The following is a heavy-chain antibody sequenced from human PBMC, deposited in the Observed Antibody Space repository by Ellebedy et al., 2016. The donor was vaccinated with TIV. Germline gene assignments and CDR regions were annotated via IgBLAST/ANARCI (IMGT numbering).Heavy chain of an antibody. V-gene: IGHV1-18*01. D-gene: IGHD2/OR15-2a*01. Sequence: AASVKVSCKASGNTFTSYDINWVRQAPGQGLEWMEWISTYSGETNFAQKFRGRVTMTTDTSTSTVYMQLRSLRSDDTAVYYCARDYCYSSSCGLNWLDPWGQGTLVTVSS. CDR1: GNTFTSYD. CDR2: ISTYSGET. CDR3: ARDYCYSSSCGLNWLDP. J-gene: IGHJ5*02.